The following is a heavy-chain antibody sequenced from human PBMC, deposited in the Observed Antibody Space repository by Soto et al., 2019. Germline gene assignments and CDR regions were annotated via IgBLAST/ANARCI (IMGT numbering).Heavy chain of an antibody. V-gene: IGHV3-30*18. CDR3: AKDSALRH. J-gene: IGHJ4*01. Sequence: GGSLRVSCAASGFTFSSYGTHWVRQAPGKGLEWVAVISYDGSNKYYADSVKGRFTISRDNSKNTLYLQMNSLRAEDTAVYYCAKDSALRHWGHGTLVTVSS. CDR1: GFTFSSYG. CDR2: ISYDGSNK.